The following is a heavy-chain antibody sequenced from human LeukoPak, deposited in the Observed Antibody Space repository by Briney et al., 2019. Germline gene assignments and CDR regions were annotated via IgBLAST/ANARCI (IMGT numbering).Heavy chain of an antibody. J-gene: IGHJ4*02. D-gene: IGHD3-10*01. V-gene: IGHV3-73*01. CDR1: GFTFSGSA. CDR3: AKLRFGWPFDY. Sequence: PAGGSLRLSCAASGFTFSGSAMHWVRQASGKGLEWVGRIRSKPNSYATAYAASVKGRFTISRDDSKNTLYLQMNSLRAEDTAVYYCAKLRFGWPFDYWGQGTLVTVSS. CDR2: IRSKPNSYAT.